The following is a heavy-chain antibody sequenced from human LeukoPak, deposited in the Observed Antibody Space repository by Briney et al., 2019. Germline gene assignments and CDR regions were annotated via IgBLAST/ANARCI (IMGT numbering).Heavy chain of an antibody. CDR1: GYTFTSYG. CDR2: ISAYNGNT. D-gene: IGHD4-17*01. Sequence: GASVKVSCKASGYTFTSYGISWVRQAPGQGLEWMGWISAYNGNTNYAQKLQGRVTMTTDTSTSTAYMELRSLRFDDTAVYYCARVLYGDYPPYYYYGMDVWGQGTTVTVSS. J-gene: IGHJ6*02. V-gene: IGHV1-18*01. CDR3: ARVLYGDYPPYYYYGMDV.